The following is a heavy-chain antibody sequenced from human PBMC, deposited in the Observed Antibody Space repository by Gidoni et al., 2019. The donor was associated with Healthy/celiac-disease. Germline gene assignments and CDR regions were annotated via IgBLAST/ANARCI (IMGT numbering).Heavy chain of an antibody. V-gene: IGHV4-34*01. D-gene: IGHD3-22*01. CDR2: INHSGST. CDR3: ARCAPLYYYDSSGYYQRAAGDY. CDR1: GGSFSGYY. J-gene: IGHJ4*02. Sequence: QVQLQQWGAGLLKPSETLSLTCAVYGGSFSGYYWSWIRQPPGKGLEWMGEINHSGSTNYNPSLKSRVTISVDTSKNQFSLKLSSVTAADTAVYYCARCAPLYYYDSSGYYQRAAGDYWGQGTLVTVSS.